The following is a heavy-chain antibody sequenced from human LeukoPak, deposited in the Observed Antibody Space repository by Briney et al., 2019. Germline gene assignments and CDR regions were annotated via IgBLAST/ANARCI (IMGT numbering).Heavy chain of an antibody. J-gene: IGHJ4*02. CDR3: ASAHGGSGYDRPFDY. Sequence: GGSLRLSCAASGFTVSSNYMSWVRQVPGKGLEWISYIDSSANTTYYAGSVQGRFTISRDNAKNSLYLQMRSLRVEDTAFYYCASAHGGSGYDRPFDYWGQGTLVTVSS. CDR2: IDSSANTT. V-gene: IGHV3-11*04. D-gene: IGHD5-12*01. CDR1: GFTVSSNY.